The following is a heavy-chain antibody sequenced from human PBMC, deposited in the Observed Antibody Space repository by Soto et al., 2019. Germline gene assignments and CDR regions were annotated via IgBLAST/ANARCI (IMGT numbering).Heavy chain of an antibody. D-gene: IGHD6-13*01. CDR3: ARGGSSWSTEYYQY. Sequence: QVQLVQSGAEVKRPGTSVKVSCKASGYTFTNYGISWVRQAPGQGPEWMGWINGYNDNTKYAKKFQGRVTMTTDTSTSTAYMEVRSLRSDDTAIYYWARGGSSWSTEYYQYWGQGTLVIVSS. CDR2: INGYNDNT. J-gene: IGHJ1*01. CDR1: GYTFTNYG. V-gene: IGHV1-18*04.